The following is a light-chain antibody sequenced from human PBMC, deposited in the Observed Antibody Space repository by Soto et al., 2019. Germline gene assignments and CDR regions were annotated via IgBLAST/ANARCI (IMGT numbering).Light chain of an antibody. J-gene: IGKJ1*01. CDR3: QQYYSTPQT. CDR1: RNILYSSNNKNY. CDR2: WAS. V-gene: IGKV4-1*01. Sequence: DIVMTQSPDSLAVSLAWRSTINCKPGRNILYSSNNKNYLAWYQQKPGQPPKLLIYWASTRESGVPDRFSGSGSGTDFTLTISSLQAEDVAVYYCQQYYSTPQTFGQGTKVDNK.